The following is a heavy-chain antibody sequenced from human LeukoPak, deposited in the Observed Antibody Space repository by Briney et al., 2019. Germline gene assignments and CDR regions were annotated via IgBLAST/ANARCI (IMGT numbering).Heavy chain of an antibody. CDR3: ARDVVVVPAAIPYYGMDV. V-gene: IGHV3-30*03. J-gene: IGHJ6*02. D-gene: IGHD2-2*01. CDR2: ISYDGSNK. Sequence: GRSLRLSCAASGFTFSSYGMHWVRQAPGKGLEWVAVISYDGSNKYYADSVKGRFTISRDNSKNTLYLQMNSLRAEDTAVYYCARDVVVVPAAIPYYGMDVWGQGTTVTVSS. CDR1: GFTFSSYG.